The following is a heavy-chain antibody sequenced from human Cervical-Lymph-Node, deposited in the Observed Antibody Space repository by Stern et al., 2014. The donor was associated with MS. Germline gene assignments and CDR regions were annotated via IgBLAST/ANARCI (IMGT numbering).Heavy chain of an antibody. D-gene: IGHD6-6*01. Sequence: QDQLVESGGGVVQPGRSLRLSCAASGFTFSSYAMHWVRQAPDKGLEWVAVISYDGSNKYYADSVKGRFTISRDNSKNTLYLQMNSLRAEDTAVYYCASANIAARLGAGFDYWGQGTLVTVSS. CDR2: ISYDGSNK. CDR1: GFTFSSYA. CDR3: ASANIAARLGAGFDY. V-gene: IGHV3-30*04. J-gene: IGHJ4*02.